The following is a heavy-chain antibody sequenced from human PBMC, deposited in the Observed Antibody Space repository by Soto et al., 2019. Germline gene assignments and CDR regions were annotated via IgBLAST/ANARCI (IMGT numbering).Heavy chain of an antibody. D-gene: IGHD3-3*01. V-gene: IGHV1-69*02. J-gene: IGHJ6*02. CDR1: GGTFSSYT. CDR3: ARATLEGPGPHRTYDYYGVDV. CDR2: IIPILGIA. Sequence: ASVKVSCKASGGTFSSYTSSWVRQAPGQGLEWMGRIIPILGIANYAQKFQGRVTITADNSKNTLYVEMNSLRAEDTAIYYCARATLEGPGPHRTYDYYGVDVWGQGTTVTVSS.